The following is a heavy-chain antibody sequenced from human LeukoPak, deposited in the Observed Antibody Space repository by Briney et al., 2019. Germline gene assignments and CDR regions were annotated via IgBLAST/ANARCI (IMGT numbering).Heavy chain of an antibody. V-gene: IGHV3-43*02. D-gene: IGHD6-19*01. Sequence: GGSLRLSCAASGFNFDDSAMHWVRQAPGKGLEWVSLISGDGGGTYYADSVKGRFTISRDNSKNSLYLQMNSLTTEDIALYYCAKDSGYSSGWYEYFQHWGQGTLVTVSS. CDR3: AKDSGYSSGWYEYFQH. CDR2: ISGDGGGT. CDR1: GFNFDDSA. J-gene: IGHJ1*01.